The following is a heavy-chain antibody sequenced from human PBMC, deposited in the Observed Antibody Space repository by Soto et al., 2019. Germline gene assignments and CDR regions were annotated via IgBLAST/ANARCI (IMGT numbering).Heavy chain of an antibody. CDR2: IKQDGSEK. J-gene: IGHJ6*03. Sequence: EVQLVESGGGLVQPGGSLRLSCAASGFTFSSYWMSWVRQAPGKGLEWVANIKQDGSEKYYVDSVKGRFTISRDDAKNPLFLQMISLSAEDTAVYYWARGRGYYGSWSYYYYFIDVWGKGTPVTVSS. V-gene: IGHV3-7*01. CDR3: ARGRGYYGSWSYYYYFIDV. D-gene: IGHD3-10*01. CDR1: GFTFSSYW.